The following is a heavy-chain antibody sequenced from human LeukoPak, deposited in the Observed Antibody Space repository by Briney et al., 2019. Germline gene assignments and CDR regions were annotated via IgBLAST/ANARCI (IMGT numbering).Heavy chain of an antibody. CDR2: INHSGST. CDR1: GGSFSGYY. J-gene: IGHJ3*02. CDR3: ARGATVTTLVDAFDI. Sequence: SETLSLTCAVYGGSFSGYYWSWIRQPPGKGLEWVGEINHSGSTNYNPSLKSRVTISVDTSKNQFSLKLSPVTAADTAVYYCARGATVTTLVDAFDIWGQGTMVTVSS. V-gene: IGHV4-34*01. D-gene: IGHD4-17*01.